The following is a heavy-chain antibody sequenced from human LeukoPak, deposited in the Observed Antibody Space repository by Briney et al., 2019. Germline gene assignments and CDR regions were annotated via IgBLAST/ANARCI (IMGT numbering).Heavy chain of an antibody. CDR2: IYYSGST. Sequence: PETLSLTCTVSGGSISSYYWSWIWQPPGKGLEWTGYIYYSGSTNYNPSLKSRVTISVDTSKNQFSLKLSSVTAADTAVYYCAREGVYGIIDYWGQGTLVTVSS. CDR3: AREGVYGIIDY. J-gene: IGHJ4*02. D-gene: IGHD1-1*01. V-gene: IGHV4-59*01. CDR1: GGSISSYY.